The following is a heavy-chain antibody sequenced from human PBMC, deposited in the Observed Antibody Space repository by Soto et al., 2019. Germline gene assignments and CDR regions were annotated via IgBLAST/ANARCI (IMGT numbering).Heavy chain of an antibody. D-gene: IGHD5-12*01. CDR1: GYTLTSHH. CDR3: AIVAWQSLDY. V-gene: IGHV1-46*01. J-gene: IGHJ4*02. CDR2: INPNDGGT. Sequence: QVQLVQSGAEVQKPGASVKVSCQASGYTLTSHHLHWVRQAPGQGLEWMGIINPNDGGTLYAQKFQGRVTMTRDTSTSTAYMELSSLRSEDTSVYYCAIVAWQSLDYWGQGTLVTVSS.